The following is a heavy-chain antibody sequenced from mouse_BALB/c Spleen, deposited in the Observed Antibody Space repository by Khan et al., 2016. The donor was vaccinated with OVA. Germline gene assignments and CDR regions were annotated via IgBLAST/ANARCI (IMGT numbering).Heavy chain of an antibody. CDR3: ARTPYFSYVMGY. Sequence: QIQLVQSGPELKKPGQTVKISCKASGYTFTNYGLHWVKQAPGKGLQWLGWINTNTGEPTYSVDFKGRFAFSLETSASTAYLQSNNLKNEDTATYVCARTPYFSYVMGYWGQGTSVTVSS. V-gene: IGHV9-3-1*01. D-gene: IGHD2-10*01. CDR1: GYTFTNYG. J-gene: IGHJ4*01. CDR2: INTNTGEP.